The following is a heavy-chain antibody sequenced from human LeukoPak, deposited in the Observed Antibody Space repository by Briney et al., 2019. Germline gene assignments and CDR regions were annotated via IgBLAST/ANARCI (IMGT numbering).Heavy chain of an antibody. V-gene: IGHV3-21*01. CDR2: ISSSSSYI. Sequence: GGSLRLSCAASGFTFSSYSMNWVRQAPGKGLEWVSSISSSSSYIYYADSVKGRFTISRDNAKNSLYLQMNSLRAEDTAVYYCARGGVRGVNAFDIWGQGTMVTVSS. D-gene: IGHD3-10*01. CDR1: GFTFSSYS. J-gene: IGHJ3*02. CDR3: ARGGVRGVNAFDI.